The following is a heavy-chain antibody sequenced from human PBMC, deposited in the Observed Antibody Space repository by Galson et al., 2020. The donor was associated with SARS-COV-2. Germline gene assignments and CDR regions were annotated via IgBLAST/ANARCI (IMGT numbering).Heavy chain of an antibody. J-gene: IGHJ2*01. CDR3: ATIPIYGIYWYFDI. CDR2: IFHNGAA. D-gene: IGHD4-17*01. V-gene: IGHV4-30-4*08. CDR1: GGSIDRPDKY. Sequence: SETLSLTCTVCGGSIDRPDKYWAWIRQPPGKGLEYIGYIFHNGAAYYSPSLKSRLTISLDTSKDEFYLRLNSVTAADTAVYYCATIPIYGIYWYFDIWGRGTLVSVSS.